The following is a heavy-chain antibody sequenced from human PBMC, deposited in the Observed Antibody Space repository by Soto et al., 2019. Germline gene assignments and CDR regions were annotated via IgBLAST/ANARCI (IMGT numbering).Heavy chain of an antibody. J-gene: IGHJ3*02. V-gene: IGHV4-59*01. CDR3: ARGGPFGGVIGPWDAFDI. D-gene: IGHD3-16*02. CDR2: VYYSGST. CDR1: GGSFSSFY. Sequence: SETLSLTCTVSGGSFSSFYWSWIRQPPGKGLEWIGYVYYSGSTNYNPSLKSRVTISVDTSKNQFSLKLSSVTAADTAVYYCARGGPFGGVIGPWDAFDIWGQGTMVTVSS.